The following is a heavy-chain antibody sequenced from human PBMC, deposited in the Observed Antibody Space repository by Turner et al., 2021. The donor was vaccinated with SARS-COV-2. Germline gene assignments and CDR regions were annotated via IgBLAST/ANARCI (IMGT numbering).Heavy chain of an antibody. V-gene: IGHV3-23*04. D-gene: IGHD3-9*01. Sequence: QLVESGGGLEESGQSLRLSCVASGFGFGDSIMAWVRQAPGKGLEFVSSIAAGADYTFYSDSVRGRFAVSRDNLKNTLYLEMNSLRVGDSALYYCARVASYYFDGRLWVGPLDTWGQGTLVSVS. CDR3: ARVASYYFDGRLWVGPLDT. CDR2: IAAGADYT. J-gene: IGHJ5*01. CDR1: GFGFGDSI.